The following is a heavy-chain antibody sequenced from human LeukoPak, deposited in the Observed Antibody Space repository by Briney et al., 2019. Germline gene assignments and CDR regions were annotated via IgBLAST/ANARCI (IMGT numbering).Heavy chain of an antibody. V-gene: IGHV3-30-3*01. D-gene: IGHD1-26*01. J-gene: IGHJ4*02. CDR2: ISYDGTNK. Sequence: GGSLRLSCAASGFTFSSYVMHWVRQAPGKGLEWVAVISYDGTNKYYADSVKGRFTISRDISKNTQYLQMNSLRPEDTAVYYCARGLVGAYFDYWGQGTLVTVSS. CDR3: ARGLVGAYFDY. CDR1: GFTFSSYV.